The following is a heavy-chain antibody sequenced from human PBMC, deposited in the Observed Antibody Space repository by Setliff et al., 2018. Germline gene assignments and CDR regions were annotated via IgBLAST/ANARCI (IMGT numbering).Heavy chain of an antibody. CDR1: GGSISSSNYY. V-gene: IGHV4-39*01. CDR2: IYYRGST. J-gene: IGHJ6*03. CDR3: ARHIPYYSDNSGYSYHYYYIVV. D-gene: IGHD3-22*01. Sequence: SETLSLTCTVSGGSISSSNYYWGWIRQPPGKGLEWIGSIYYRGSTYYNPSLTSRVTMSVDTSKNQFSLKLSSVSAADTAVFFCARHIPYYSDNSGYSYHYYYIVVWGKGTTVTVSS.